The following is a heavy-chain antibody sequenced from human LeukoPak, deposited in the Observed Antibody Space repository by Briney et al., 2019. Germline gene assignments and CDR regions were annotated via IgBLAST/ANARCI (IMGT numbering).Heavy chain of an antibody. J-gene: IGHJ4*02. CDR3: AKLLRAGRVLTISLES. V-gene: IGHV3-23*01. CDR1: GFTFSSYA. Sequence: GGSLRLSCAASGFTFSSYAMSWVRQAPGKGLEWVSAISGSGGSTYYADSVKGRFTISRDNSKNTLYLQMNSLRAEDTAVYFCAKLLRAGRVLTISLESWGQETLVTVSS. CDR2: ISGSGGST. D-gene: IGHD3-10*01.